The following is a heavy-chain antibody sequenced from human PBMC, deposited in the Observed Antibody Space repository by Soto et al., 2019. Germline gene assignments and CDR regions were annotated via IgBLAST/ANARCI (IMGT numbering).Heavy chain of an antibody. D-gene: IGHD3-10*01. V-gene: IGHV3-23*01. CDR3: AKDHPMARGVCDY. CDR2: ITGSGDLT. CDR1: GFPFSSFA. Sequence: EVQLLESGGGLVQPGESLRLSCAASGFPFSSFAMSWVRQAPGKGLEWVSTITGSGDLTYYADSVKGRFTISRDNSKNTLYLQMNSLRAEDTAVYSCAKDHPMARGVCDYWGQGTLVTVSS. J-gene: IGHJ4*02.